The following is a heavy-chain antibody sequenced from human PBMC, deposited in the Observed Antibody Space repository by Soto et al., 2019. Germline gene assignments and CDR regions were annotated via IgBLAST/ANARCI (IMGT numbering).Heavy chain of an antibody. CDR1: GYSFSSHG. J-gene: IGHJ6*03. CDR3: ARAGASVFYYYYYMDV. CDR2: ISVYNGNT. D-gene: IGHD3-16*01. V-gene: IGHV1-18*01. Sequence: QVHLVQSGDEVKKPGAAVKVSCKASGYSFSSHGIGWVRQAPGQGLEWMGWISVYNGNTNYAQRFQGRVTLTTGTSTSTAYMELRSLRSDDTAVYYCARAGASVFYYYYYMDVWAKGTTVTVSS.